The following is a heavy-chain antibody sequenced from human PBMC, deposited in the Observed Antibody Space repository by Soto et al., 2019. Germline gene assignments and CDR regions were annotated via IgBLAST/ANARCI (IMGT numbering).Heavy chain of an antibody. CDR1: GFIFSTYA. Sequence: GGALRLSCAASGFIFSTYAMNWVRPAPGKGLELVASIDQSGGTAYYAESVRGRFAISRDNSINTLFLQMSSLRAEDTALYYCAKAVISVGEYYFDYWGQGTLVTVAS. CDR3: AKAVISVGEYYFDY. J-gene: IGHJ4*02. CDR2: IDQSGGTA. D-gene: IGHD2-8*02. V-gene: IGHV3-23*01.